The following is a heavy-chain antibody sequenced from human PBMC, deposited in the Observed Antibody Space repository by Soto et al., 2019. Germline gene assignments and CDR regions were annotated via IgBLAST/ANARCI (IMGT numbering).Heavy chain of an antibody. CDR2: ISSSGSTI. J-gene: IGHJ6*02. CDR1: GFTFSDYY. Sequence: GGSLRLSCAASGFTFSDYYMSWIRQAPGKGLEWVSYISSSGSTIYYADSVKGRFTISRDNAKNSLYLQMNSLRAEDTAVYYCVRDRHSYYYGMDFWGQGTTVTVSS. V-gene: IGHV3-11*01. CDR3: VRDRHSYYYGMDF.